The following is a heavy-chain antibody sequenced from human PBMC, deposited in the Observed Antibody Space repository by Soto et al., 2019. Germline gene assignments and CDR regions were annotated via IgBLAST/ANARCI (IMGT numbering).Heavy chain of an antibody. D-gene: IGHD4-17*01. CDR3: ARGEDDYGDYALVY. Sequence: PXETLSLTCAVYGGSFSGYYWSWIRQPPGKGLEWIGEINHSGSTNYNPSLKSRVTISVDTSKNQFSLKLSSVTAADTAVYYCARGEDDYGDYALVYWGQGTLVTVSS. V-gene: IGHV4-34*01. CDR2: INHSGST. CDR1: GGSFSGYY. J-gene: IGHJ4*02.